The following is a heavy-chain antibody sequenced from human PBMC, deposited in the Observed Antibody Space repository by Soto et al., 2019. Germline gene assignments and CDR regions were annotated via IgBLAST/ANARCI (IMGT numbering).Heavy chain of an antibody. Sequence: SETLSLTCTVSGGSLSTYYWSWIRQPAGKGLEWIGRIYTSGGTNYNPSLKSRVAMSVDTSKRKFSLRLSSVTAADTAVYYCARGAAAGVDYGMDVWGQGXTVTVSS. D-gene: IGHD6-13*01. CDR1: GGSLSTYY. CDR2: IYTSGGT. CDR3: ARGAAAGVDYGMDV. J-gene: IGHJ6*02. V-gene: IGHV4-4*07.